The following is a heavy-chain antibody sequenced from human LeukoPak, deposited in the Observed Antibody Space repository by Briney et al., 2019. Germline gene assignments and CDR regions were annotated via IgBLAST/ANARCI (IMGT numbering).Heavy chain of an antibody. J-gene: IGHJ4*02. CDR2: ISAYNGNT. D-gene: IGHD4-11*01. CDR1: GYTFTSYG. V-gene: IGHV1-18*01. CDR3: ARGLTTKRSPAADY. Sequence: GASVKVSCKASGYTFTSYGISWVRQAPGQGLEWMGWISAYNGNTNYAQKFQGRVTMTRDTSISTAYMELSRLRSDDTAVYYCARGLTTKRSPAADYWGQGTLVTVSS.